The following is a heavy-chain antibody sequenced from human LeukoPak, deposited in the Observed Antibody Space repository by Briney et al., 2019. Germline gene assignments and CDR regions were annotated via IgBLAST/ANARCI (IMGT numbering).Heavy chain of an antibody. D-gene: IGHD2-2*01. Sequence: GGSLRLSCAASGFTFSSYAMSWVRQAPGKGLEWVSAISGSGGSTYYADSVKGRFTISRDNSKNTLYLQMNSLRAEDTAVYYCARDPGRYCSSTSCYAPWGQGTLVTVSS. CDR2: ISGSGGST. CDR3: ARDPGRYCSSTSCYAP. V-gene: IGHV3-23*01. CDR1: GFTFSSYA. J-gene: IGHJ5*02.